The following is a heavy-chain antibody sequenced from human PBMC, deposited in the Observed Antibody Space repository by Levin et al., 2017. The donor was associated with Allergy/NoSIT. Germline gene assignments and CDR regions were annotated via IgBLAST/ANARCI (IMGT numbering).Heavy chain of an antibody. J-gene: IGHJ4*02. CDR3: AKSPAGVRYYFDY. V-gene: IGHV3-23*01. Sequence: GESLKISCAASGFTFSSYAMSWVRQAPGKGLEWVSAISGSGGSTYYADSVKGRFTISRDNSKNTLYLQMNSLRAEDTAVYYCAKSPAGVRYYFDYWGQGTLVTVSS. D-gene: IGHD4-17*01. CDR1: GFTFSSYA. CDR2: ISGSGGST.